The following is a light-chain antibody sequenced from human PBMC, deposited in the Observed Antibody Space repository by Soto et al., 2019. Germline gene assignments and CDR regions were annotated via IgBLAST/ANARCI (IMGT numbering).Light chain of an antibody. CDR3: QQAASFPIT. Sequence: DIQMTQPPSSVSASVGDRVTITCRAIQGASTWYAWYQQKPGKAPNLLIYTASSLRSGVPSRFSGSGSGTDFTLTINGLQPEDFATYYCQQAASFPITGGQGTRLEIK. J-gene: IGKJ5*01. CDR1: QGASTW. CDR2: TAS. V-gene: IGKV1-12*01.